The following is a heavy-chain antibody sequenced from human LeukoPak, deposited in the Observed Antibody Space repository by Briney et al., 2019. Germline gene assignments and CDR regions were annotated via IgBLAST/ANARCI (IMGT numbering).Heavy chain of an antibody. D-gene: IGHD3-16*02. V-gene: IGHV4-34*01. Sequence: SETLSLTCAVYGGSFSGYYWSWIRQPPGKGLEWIGEINHSGSTNYNPSLKSRVTISVDTSKNQFSLKLSSVTAADTAVYYCARGPPSYDYVWGGYRYFNAFDIWGQGTMVTVSS. CDR3: ARGPPSYDYVWGGYRYFNAFDI. J-gene: IGHJ3*02. CDR1: GGSFSGYY. CDR2: INHSGST.